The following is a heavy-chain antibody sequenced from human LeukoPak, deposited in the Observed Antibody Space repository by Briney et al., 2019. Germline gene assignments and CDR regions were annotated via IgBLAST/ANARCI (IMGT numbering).Heavy chain of an antibody. V-gene: IGHV4-59*13. J-gene: IGHJ4*02. CDR2: IYYSGST. CDR3: ARYSSSTWLGFGY. CDR1: GGSISTNY. Sequence: SETLSLTCTVSGGSISTNYWSWIRQPPGKGLEWIGYIYYSGSTNYNPSLKSRVTISMDTSKSQFSLKLSSVTAADTAIYYCARYSSSTWLGFGYWGQGTLVTVSS. D-gene: IGHD6-13*01.